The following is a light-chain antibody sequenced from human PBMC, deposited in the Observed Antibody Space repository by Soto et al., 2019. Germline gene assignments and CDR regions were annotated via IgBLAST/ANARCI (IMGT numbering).Light chain of an antibody. CDR1: QSISSY. V-gene: IGKV1-39*01. Sequence: DIQMTQSPSSLSASVGDRVPITCRASQSISSYLNWFQQKPGKAPKLLMYAASSLQGGVLSRFSGSGAGTDFTLTISSLQPEDFATYFCQQSYTSPWTFGQGTQVDIK. CDR3: QQSYTSPWT. J-gene: IGKJ1*01. CDR2: AAS.